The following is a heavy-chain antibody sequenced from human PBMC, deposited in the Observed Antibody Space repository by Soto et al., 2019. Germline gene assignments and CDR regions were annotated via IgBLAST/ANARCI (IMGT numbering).Heavy chain of an antibody. J-gene: IGHJ4*02. CDR2: ISNSGGST. CDR1: GFTFSNYG. Sequence: GSLRLSCAASGFTFSNYGMSWVRQAPGKGLEWVSSISNSGGSTYYADSVKGRVTMTTDTSTTTAYMELRSLRYDDTAVYYCARDDRTAGHGSYGYFDLWGQGALVTVSS. D-gene: IGHD4-17*01. CDR3: ARDDRTAGHGSYGYFDL. V-gene: IGHV3-23*01.